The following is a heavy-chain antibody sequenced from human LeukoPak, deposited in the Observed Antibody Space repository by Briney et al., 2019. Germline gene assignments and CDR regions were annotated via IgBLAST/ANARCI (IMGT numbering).Heavy chain of an antibody. CDR2: IRYDGSYK. J-gene: IGHJ4*02. D-gene: IGHD3-10*01. CDR1: GLTFSSYG. Sequence: TGGSLRLSCAASGLTFSSYGMHWVRQAPGKGLEWVAFIRYDGSYKYCADSVKGRFTISRDNSKNTLYLQMNSLRAEDTAVYYCARDYAGSPDYWGQGTLVTVSA. V-gene: IGHV3-30*02. CDR3: ARDYAGSPDY.